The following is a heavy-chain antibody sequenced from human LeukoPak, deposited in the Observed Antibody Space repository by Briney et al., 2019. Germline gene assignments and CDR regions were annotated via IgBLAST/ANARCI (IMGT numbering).Heavy chain of an antibody. Sequence: SETLSLTCTVSGGSISIGSYYWGWIRQPPGRGLEWIGSIYYSGSTYYNPSLKSRVTISVDTSKNQFSLKLSSVTATDTAVYYCARHVSATAWKGVGYWGQGTLVTVSS. CDR2: IYYSGST. CDR3: ARHVSATAWKGVGY. J-gene: IGHJ4*02. D-gene: IGHD1-26*01. CDR1: GGSISIGSYY. V-gene: IGHV4-39*01.